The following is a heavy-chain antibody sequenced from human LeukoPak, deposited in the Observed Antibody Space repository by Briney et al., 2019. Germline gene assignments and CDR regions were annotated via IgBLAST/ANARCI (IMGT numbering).Heavy chain of an antibody. CDR1: GFTFDDHG. Sequence: GGSLRLSCAASGFTFDDHGMSWVRQAPGKGLEWVSGIKWDGGRTGYADSVKGRFTISRDNAKNSVYLQMNSLRAEDTALYYCARVRGPGRAFDIWGQGTMVTVSS. CDR2: IKWDGGRT. CDR3: ARVRGPGRAFDI. J-gene: IGHJ3*02. V-gene: IGHV3-20*04.